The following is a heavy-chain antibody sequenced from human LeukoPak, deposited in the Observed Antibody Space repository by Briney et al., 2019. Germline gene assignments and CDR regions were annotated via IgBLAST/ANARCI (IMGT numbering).Heavy chain of an antibody. CDR1: GFTFSSYW. CDR3: ARDRWAILTGSENYYFYGMDV. CDR2: IKQDGSEK. D-gene: IGHD3-9*01. J-gene: IGHJ6*02. Sequence: GGSLRLSCAASGFTFSSYWMSWVRQAPEKGLEWVANIKQDGSEKTYVDSVKGRFTISRDNAKNSLYLQMNSLRAEDTAVYYCARDRWAILTGSENYYFYGMDVWGQGTTVTVSS. V-gene: IGHV3-7*01.